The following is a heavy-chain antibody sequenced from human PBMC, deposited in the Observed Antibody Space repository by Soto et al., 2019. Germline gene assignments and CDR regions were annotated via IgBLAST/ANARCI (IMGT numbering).Heavy chain of an antibody. J-gene: IGHJ5*02. Sequence: GGSVRLSCAASGFPFSSYSMNWVRQAPGKGLEWVSSISSSSSYIYYADSVKGRFTISRDNAKSSLYLQMNSLRAEDTAVYYCARSTSSGYYNWFDPWGQGTLVTVSS. CDR1: GFPFSSYS. CDR3: ARSTSSGYYNWFDP. V-gene: IGHV3-21*01. D-gene: IGHD3-22*01. CDR2: ISSSSSYI.